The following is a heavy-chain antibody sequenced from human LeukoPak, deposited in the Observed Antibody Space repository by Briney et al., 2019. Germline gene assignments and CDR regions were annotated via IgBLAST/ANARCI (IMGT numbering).Heavy chain of an antibody. CDR1: GLTFSSYW. J-gene: IGHJ4*02. CDR3: ARLPTGSPLHY. D-gene: IGHD1-14*01. CDR2: ISSDGSST. V-gene: IGHV3-74*01. Sequence: GGSLRLSCAASGLTFSSYWMHWVRQAPGKGLVWVSSISSDGSSTRYADSVKGRFTISRDNAKDTLYLQMNSLRAEDTAVYYCARLPTGSPLHYWGQGTLVTVSS.